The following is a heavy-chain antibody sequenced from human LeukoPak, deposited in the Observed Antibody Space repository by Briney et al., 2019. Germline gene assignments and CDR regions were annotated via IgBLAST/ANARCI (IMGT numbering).Heavy chain of an antibody. J-gene: IGHJ4*02. Sequence: PGGSLRLSCAASGFTFSDYYMSWIRQAPGKGLEWVSYISSSGSTIYYADSVKGRFTISRDNAKNSLYLQMNSLRAEDTALYYCAKSLLGYYDSSGYYYDYWGQGTLVTVSS. CDR2: ISSSGSTI. CDR1: GFTFSDYY. V-gene: IGHV3-11*01. D-gene: IGHD3-22*01. CDR3: AKSLLGYYDSSGYYYDY.